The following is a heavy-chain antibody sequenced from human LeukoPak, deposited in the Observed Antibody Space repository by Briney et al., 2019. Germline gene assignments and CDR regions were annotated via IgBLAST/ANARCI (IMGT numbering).Heavy chain of an antibody. Sequence: GGSLRLSCAASGFTFSNAWVSWVRQAPGKGREWVGRIKSKTDGATTDYAAPVKGRFTISREDSKNTLYLQMNSPKTDDTAVYYDTTQDYYYYMDVWGKGTTVTVSS. CDR3: TTQDYYYYMDV. CDR2: IKSKTDGATT. J-gene: IGHJ6*03. CDR1: GFTFSNAW. V-gene: IGHV3-15*01.